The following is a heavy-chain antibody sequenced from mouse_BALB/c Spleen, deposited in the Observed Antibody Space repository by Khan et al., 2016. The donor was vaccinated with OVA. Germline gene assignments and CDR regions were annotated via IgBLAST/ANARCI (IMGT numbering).Heavy chain of an antibody. J-gene: IGHJ2*01. Sequence: VQLKESGAELVKPGASVKLSCTASGFNIKDTHMHWVKQRPEQGLEWIGRIDPANDNSKYDPRFQGKATITADTSSNTAYLHLSSLTSEDTAVYYWGPAGTGDYFDYWGQGTTLTVSS. D-gene: IGHD4-1*01. CDR2: IDPANDNS. CDR1: GFNIKDTH. V-gene: IGHV14-3*02. CDR3: GPAGTGDYFDY.